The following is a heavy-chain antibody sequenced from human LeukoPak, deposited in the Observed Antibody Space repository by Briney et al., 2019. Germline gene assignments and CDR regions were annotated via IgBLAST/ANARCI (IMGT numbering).Heavy chain of an antibody. Sequence: AASVKVSCKASGGTFSNYAINWVRQAPGQGLEWMGGIIPIFGTANYAQKFQGRVTITADKSTSTVYMELNSLKSEDTAVYYCARGWDYDGGGRPTAYVYWGQGTLVTVSS. D-gene: IGHD3-22*01. CDR3: ARGWDYDGGGRPTAYVY. V-gene: IGHV1-69*06. CDR2: IIPIFGTA. CDR1: GGTFSNYA. J-gene: IGHJ4*02.